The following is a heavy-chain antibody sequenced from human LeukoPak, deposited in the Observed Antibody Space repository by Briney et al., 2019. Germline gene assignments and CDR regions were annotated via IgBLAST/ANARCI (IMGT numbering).Heavy chain of an antibody. J-gene: IGHJ5*02. CDR2: MNPNSGNT. CDR1: GYTFTSYD. V-gene: IGHV1-8*01. CDR3: ARREGRYYYGSGSRPGWFDP. D-gene: IGHD3-10*01. Sequence: GASVKVSCKAPGYTFTSYDIDWVRQATGQGLEWMGWMNPNSGNTGYAQKFQGRVTMTRNTSISTAYMELSSLRSEDTAVYYCARREGRYYYGSGSRPGWFDPWGQGTLVTVSS.